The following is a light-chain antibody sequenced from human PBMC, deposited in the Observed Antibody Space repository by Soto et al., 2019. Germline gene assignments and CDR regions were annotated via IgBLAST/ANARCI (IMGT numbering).Light chain of an antibody. CDR3: ISYAGSYNLV. CDR2: DVS. J-gene: IGLJ3*02. V-gene: IGLV2-8*01. Sequence: QSALTQPPSASGSPGQSVAISCTGTSSDVGGYNYVSWYQQRPGRAPKLMIYDVSRRPSGVPDRFSGSKSGNTASLTVSGLQPEDEADYYCISYAGSYNLVFGGGTKLTVL. CDR1: SSDVGGYNY.